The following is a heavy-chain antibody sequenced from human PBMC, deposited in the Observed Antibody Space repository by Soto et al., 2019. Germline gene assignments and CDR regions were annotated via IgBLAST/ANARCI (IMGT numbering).Heavy chain of an antibody. J-gene: IGHJ4*02. D-gene: IGHD3-10*02. Sequence: SETLSLTCAVSGGSISSSNWWSWVRQPPGKELEWNVEIYHSGSTTYNQPLKSRVTISVDKSKIQFFLKLSSVTAADTAVYYCAAEDVGGVTPSHFDCWGQGTLVTVSS. CDR1: GGSISSSNW. CDR3: AAEDVGGVTPSHFDC. V-gene: IGHV4-4*02. CDR2: IYHSGST.